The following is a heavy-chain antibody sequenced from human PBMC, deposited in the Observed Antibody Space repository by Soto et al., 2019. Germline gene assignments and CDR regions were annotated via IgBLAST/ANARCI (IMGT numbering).Heavy chain of an antibody. D-gene: IGHD3-10*01. V-gene: IGHV4-34*01. CDR1: GGSFSGYY. Sequence: SETLSLTCAVYGGSFSGYYWSWIRQPPGKGLEWIGEINHSGSTNYNPSLKSRVTISVDTSKNQFSLKLSSVTAADTAVYYCARSSLLWFGESTGGWLGRRLYYMDVWGKGTTVTVSS. CDR3: ARSSLLWFGESTGGWLGRRLYYMDV. CDR2: INHSGST. J-gene: IGHJ6*03.